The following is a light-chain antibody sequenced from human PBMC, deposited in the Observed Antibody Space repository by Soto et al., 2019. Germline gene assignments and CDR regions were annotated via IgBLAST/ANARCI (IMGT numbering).Light chain of an antibody. CDR1: QRVSSK. Sequence: EIVMTQSPATLSVSPGERATLSCRASQRVSSKLAWYQQKPGQAPRLLIYDASARATGIPARFSGSGSGTDFTLTISSLQSEDFAVYYCQQYDNWPLTFGQGTKVESK. CDR2: DAS. V-gene: IGKV3-15*01. J-gene: IGKJ1*01. CDR3: QQYDNWPLT.